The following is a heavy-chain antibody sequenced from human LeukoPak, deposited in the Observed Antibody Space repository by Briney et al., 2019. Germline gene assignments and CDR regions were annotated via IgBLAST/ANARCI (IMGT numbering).Heavy chain of an antibody. Sequence: ASVKVSCKASGYTFTTYGLSWVRQAPGQGLEWMGWISTCNGNTNYAQKFQGRVTMTTDTSTSTAYMELRSLRSDDTAVYYCARDQTEDFWSGFYPYFDFSGQGTLDTVS. CDR3: ARDQTEDFWSGFYPYFDF. CDR1: GYTFTTYG. J-gene: IGHJ4*02. D-gene: IGHD3-3*01. V-gene: IGHV1-18*01. CDR2: ISTCNGNT.